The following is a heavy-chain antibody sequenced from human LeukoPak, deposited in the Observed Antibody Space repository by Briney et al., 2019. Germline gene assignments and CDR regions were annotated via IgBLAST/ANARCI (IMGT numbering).Heavy chain of an antibody. D-gene: IGHD2-15*01. CDR3: ARVVVVAATYWFDP. CDR2: IYYSGST. V-gene: IGHV4-30-4*01. CDR1: GGSISSGDYY. Sequence: SETLSLTCTVSGGSISSGDYYWRWIRQPPGKGLEWIGYIYYSGSTYYNPSLKSRVTISVDTSKNQFSLKLSSVTAADTAVYYCARVVVVAATYWFDPWGQGTLVTVSS. J-gene: IGHJ5*02.